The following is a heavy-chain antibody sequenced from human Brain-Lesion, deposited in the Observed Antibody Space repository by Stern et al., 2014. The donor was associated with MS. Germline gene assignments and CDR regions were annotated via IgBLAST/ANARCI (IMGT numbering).Heavy chain of an antibody. CDR3: ARRGDSSSSGFDY. CDR2: IWPGDSDT. Sequence: EVQLVEPRAEVKKPGESLKISCKGSGYRFTSNWIGWVRQMPGNGLEWMGIIWPGDSDTRYSPSFQGQVTISADKSISTAYLQWSSLQASDTAMYYCARRGDSSSSGFDYWGQGTLVIVSS. D-gene: IGHD6-6*01. J-gene: IGHJ4*02. V-gene: IGHV5-51*01. CDR1: GYRFTSNW.